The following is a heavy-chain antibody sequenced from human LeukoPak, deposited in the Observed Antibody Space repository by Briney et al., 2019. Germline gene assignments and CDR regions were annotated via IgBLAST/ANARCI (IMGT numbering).Heavy chain of an antibody. D-gene: IGHD3-10*01. J-gene: IGHJ4*02. CDR1: GVSISSSSYY. CDR2: IYYSGST. V-gene: IGHV4-39*07. Sequence: PSETLSLTCTVSGVSISSSSYYWGWIRQPPGKGLEWIGSIYYSGSTYYNPSLKSRVTISVDTSKNQFSLKLSSVTAADTAVYYCARDRGPWYFDYWGQGTLVTVSS. CDR3: ARDRGPWYFDY.